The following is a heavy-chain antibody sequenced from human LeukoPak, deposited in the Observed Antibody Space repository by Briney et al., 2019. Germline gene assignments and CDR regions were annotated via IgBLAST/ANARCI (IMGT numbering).Heavy chain of an antibody. CDR2: IYYSGST. CDR1: GGSITSYH. CDR3: ARQVGSGSFYYFDY. D-gene: IGHD1-26*01. J-gene: IGHJ4*02. Sequence: SETLSLTCTVSGGSITSYHWSWIRQPPGKGLEWIGYIYYSGSTNYNPSLKSRVTISVDTSKNQFSLKLSSVTAADTAVYYCARQVGSGSFYYFDYWGQGTLVTVSS. V-gene: IGHV4-59*08.